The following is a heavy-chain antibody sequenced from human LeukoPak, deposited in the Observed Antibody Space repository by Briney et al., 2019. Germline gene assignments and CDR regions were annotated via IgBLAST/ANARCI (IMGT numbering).Heavy chain of an antibody. V-gene: IGHV4-59*12. CDR3: ARDLAAGHHSSGWYLDY. CDR2: IYYSGST. CDR1: GGSISSYY. D-gene: IGHD6-19*01. J-gene: IGHJ4*02. Sequence: SETLSLTCTVSGGSISSYYWNWIRQPPGKGLEWIGYIYYSGSTNYNPSLKSRVTISVDKSENQFSLKLSSVTAADTAVYYCARDLAAGHHSSGWYLDYWGQGTLVTVSS.